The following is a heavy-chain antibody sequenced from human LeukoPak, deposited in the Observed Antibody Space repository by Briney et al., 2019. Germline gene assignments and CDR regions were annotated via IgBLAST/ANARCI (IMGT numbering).Heavy chain of an antibody. Sequence: ASVKVSCKASGFTFTSSAVQWVRQARGQRLEWIGWIFVGSGNTNYAQKFQERVTITRDISTSTAYMELSSLRSEDTAVYYCAALDYDILTGYDKDYYFDYWGQGTLVTVSS. CDR3: AALDYDILTGYDKDYYFDY. CDR1: GFTFTSSA. J-gene: IGHJ4*02. V-gene: IGHV1-58*01. CDR2: IFVGSGNT. D-gene: IGHD3-9*01.